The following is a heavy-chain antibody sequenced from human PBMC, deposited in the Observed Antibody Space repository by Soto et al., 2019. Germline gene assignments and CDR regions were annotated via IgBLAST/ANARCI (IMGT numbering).Heavy chain of an antibody. D-gene: IGHD3-10*01. J-gene: IGHJ4*02. Sequence: SETLSLTCAVYGGSFSGYYWSWIRQPPGKGLEWIGEINDSGSTNYNPSLQSRVTISVDSSKNQFSLNLRSVTAADTAVYYCASGRGSENYWGQGTLVTVSS. CDR3: ASGRGSENY. V-gene: IGHV4-34*01. CDR1: GGSFSGYY. CDR2: INDSGST.